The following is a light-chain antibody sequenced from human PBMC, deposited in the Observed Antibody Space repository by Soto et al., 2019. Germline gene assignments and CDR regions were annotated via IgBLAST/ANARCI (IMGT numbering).Light chain of an antibody. CDR3: QQYHSYWT. J-gene: IGKJ1*01. Sequence: DIQMTQSPSTLSGSVVYRVTITCRASQNIYTLLAWYHQEPGKAPKLLMYKASSLESGVPSRFRGSGSGKEFTLTISSLQPDDFATYFCQQYHSYWTFGQGTKVDI. V-gene: IGKV1-5*03. CDR1: QNIYTL. CDR2: KAS.